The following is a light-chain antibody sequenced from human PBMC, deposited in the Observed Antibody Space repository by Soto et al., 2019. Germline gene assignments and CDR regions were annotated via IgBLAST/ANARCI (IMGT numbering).Light chain of an antibody. Sequence: EIVLTQSPATLSLSPGERAALSYRASQSVNSYLAWYQQRPGQAPRLLICNASNRATGIPARLSGSGSGTDFTLTISSLEPEDFAVYYCQQRSNWPPLTFGGGTKVEIK. CDR3: QQRSNWPPLT. CDR1: QSVNSY. CDR2: NAS. J-gene: IGKJ4*01. V-gene: IGKV3-11*01.